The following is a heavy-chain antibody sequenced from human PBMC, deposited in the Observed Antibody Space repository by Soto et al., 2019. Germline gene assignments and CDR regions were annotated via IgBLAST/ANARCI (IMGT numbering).Heavy chain of an antibody. CDR3: ARDQYYGSGVLLIPWFDP. CDR1: GYTFTSYG. D-gene: IGHD3-10*01. V-gene: IGHV1-18*01. J-gene: IGHJ5*02. Sequence: QVQLVQSGAEVKKPGASVNVSCKASGYTFTSYGISGVRQAPGQGLEWMGWIIAYNGNTNYAQKLQGRVTMTTDTSTSTAYRELRSLRSDDTAMYYCARDQYYGSGVLLIPWFDPWGQGTLVTFSS. CDR2: IIAYNGNT.